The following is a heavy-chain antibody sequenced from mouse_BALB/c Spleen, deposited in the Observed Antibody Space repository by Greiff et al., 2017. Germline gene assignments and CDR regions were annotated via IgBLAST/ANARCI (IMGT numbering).Heavy chain of an antibody. Sequence: EVMLVESGGGLVKPGGSLKLSCAASGFTFSSYAMSWVRQSPEKRLEWVAEISSGGSYTYYPDTVTGRFTISRDNAKNTLYLEMSSLRSEDTAMYYCARDGYGNQLPRFAYWGQGTLVTVSA. J-gene: IGHJ3*01. CDR1: GFTFSSYA. V-gene: IGHV5-9-4*01. D-gene: IGHD2-10*02. CDR2: ISSGGSYT. CDR3: ARDGYGNQLPRFAY.